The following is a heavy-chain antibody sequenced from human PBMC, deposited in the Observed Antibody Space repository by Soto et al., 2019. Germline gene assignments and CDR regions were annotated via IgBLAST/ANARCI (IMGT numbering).Heavy chain of an antibody. CDR1: GGSISSYY. CDR2: IYTSGST. V-gene: IGHV4-4*07. J-gene: IGHJ6*02. D-gene: IGHD3-3*01. CDR3: ARDPGVTIFGVVTKGVGRSGMDV. Sequence: PSETLSLTCTVSGGSISSYYWSWIRQPAGKGLEWIGRIYTSGSTNYNPSLKSRVTMSVDTSKNQFSLKLSSVTAADTAVYYCARDPGVTIFGVVTKGVGRSGMDVWGQGNTVTVSS.